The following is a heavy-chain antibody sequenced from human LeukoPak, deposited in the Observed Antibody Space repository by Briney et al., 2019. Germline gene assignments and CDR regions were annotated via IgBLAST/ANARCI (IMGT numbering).Heavy chain of an antibody. CDR2: ISSKGDST. J-gene: IGHJ3*02. D-gene: IGHD2-21*02. CDR3: ARAECGGDWYLYAFDI. V-gene: IGHV3-64*01. Sequence: GSLRLSCAASGFTFSSYAIHWVRQAPGKGLEYVSAISSKGDSTYYANSVKGRFTISRDNSKNTLYVQMGSLRAEDMAVYYCARAECGGDWYLYAFDIWGQGKMVTVSS. CDR1: GFTFSSYA.